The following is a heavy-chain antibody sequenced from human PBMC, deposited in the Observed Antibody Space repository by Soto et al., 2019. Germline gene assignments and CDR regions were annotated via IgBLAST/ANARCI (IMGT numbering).Heavy chain of an antibody. CDR3: ARRRGTWFDP. CDR1: GGSISSYY. CDR2: IYYSGST. J-gene: IGHJ5*02. D-gene: IGHD3-16*01. Sequence: SETLSLTCTVSGGSISSYYWSWIRQPPGKGLEWIGYIYYSGSTNYNPSLKSRVTISVDTSKNQFSLKLSSVTAADTAVYYCARRRGTWFDPWGQGTLVTVSS. V-gene: IGHV4-59*08.